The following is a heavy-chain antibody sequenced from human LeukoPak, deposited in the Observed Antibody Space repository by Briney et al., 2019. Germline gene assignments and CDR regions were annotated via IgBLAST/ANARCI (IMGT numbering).Heavy chain of an antibody. V-gene: IGHV3-13*01. D-gene: IGHD6-19*01. J-gene: IGHJ6*02. CDR2: IGTAGDT. Sequence: GGSLRLSCAASGFTFSSYDMHWVRQATGKGLEWVSAIGTAGDTYYPGSVKGRFTISRENAKNSLYLQMNSLRAGDTAVYYCARDAAGTYYGMDVWGQGTTVTVSS. CDR1: GFTFSSYD. CDR3: ARDAAGTYYGMDV.